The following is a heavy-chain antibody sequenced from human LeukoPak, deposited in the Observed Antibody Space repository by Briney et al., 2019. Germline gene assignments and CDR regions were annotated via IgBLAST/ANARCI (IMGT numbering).Heavy chain of an antibody. CDR3: AREQTYYDSGSYYNVLDC. J-gene: IGHJ4*02. CDR1: GFTFSTYS. V-gene: IGHV3-21*01. CDR2: ISTTSTYL. Sequence: PGGSLRLSCAASGFTFSTYSMTWVRQAPGKGLEWVSTISTTSTYLYYADSMKGRFTISRDNAKNSLYLQMNSLRAEDTAVYYCAREQTYYDSGSYYNVLDCWGQGTLVTVSS. D-gene: IGHD3-10*01.